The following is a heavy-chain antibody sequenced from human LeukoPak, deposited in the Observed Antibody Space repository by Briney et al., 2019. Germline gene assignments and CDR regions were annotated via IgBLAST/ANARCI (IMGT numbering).Heavy chain of an antibody. CDR1: GGSISSGGYY. Sequence: SQTLSPTCTVSGGSISSGGYYWSWIRQHPGKGLEWIGYIYYSGTTSYNPSLKRRVTISVDTSKKQFSLKLTSVTAADTAVYYCASLIPSLRYLDYWGQGTLVTVSS. D-gene: IGHD4-17*01. CDR3: ASLIPSLRYLDY. V-gene: IGHV4-31*02. CDR2: IYYSGTT. J-gene: IGHJ4*02.